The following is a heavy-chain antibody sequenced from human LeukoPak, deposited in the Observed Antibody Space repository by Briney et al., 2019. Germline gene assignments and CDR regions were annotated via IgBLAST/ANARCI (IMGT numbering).Heavy chain of an antibody. D-gene: IGHD1-26*01. V-gene: IGHV4-59*01. CDR2: IYYSGST. CDR3: ARALLYGSHLDY. CDR1: GGSISSYY. Sequence: SETLSLTCTVSGGSISSYYWSWIRQPPGKGLEWIGYIYYSGSTNYNPSLKSRVTISVDTSKNQFSLKLSSVTAADTAVYYCARALLYGSHLDYWGQGTLVTVSS. J-gene: IGHJ4*02.